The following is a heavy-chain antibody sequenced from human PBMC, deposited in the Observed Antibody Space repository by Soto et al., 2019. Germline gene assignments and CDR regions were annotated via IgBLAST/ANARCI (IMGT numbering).Heavy chain of an antibody. CDR3: AHSDGGYEIIYFDF. CDR1: GFSFTTAGVA. V-gene: IGHV2-5*01. Sequence: SGPTLVNPTQTLTLTCTFSGFSFTTAGVAVGWIRQTPGGALEWLTLIYYNDDRRFSPSLKTRLTTTGDTSKNQVVLSLTNVDPGDTATYFCAHSDGGYEIIYFDFWGQGIPVTVSS. J-gene: IGHJ4*02. D-gene: IGHD5-12*01. CDR2: IYYNDDR.